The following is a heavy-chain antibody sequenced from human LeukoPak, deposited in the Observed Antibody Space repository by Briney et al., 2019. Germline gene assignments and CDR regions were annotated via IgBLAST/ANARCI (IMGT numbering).Heavy chain of an antibody. V-gene: IGHV3-74*01. CDR2: IDIDGTGT. CDR3: ARDDLLTDDAFDL. J-gene: IGHJ3*01. CDR1: GFTFTNYW. Sequence: GGSLRLSCAASGFTFTNYWMHWVRQAPGKGLVWVSRIDIDGTGTSYADSVKGRFTISRDNAKNTVSLQMNSLKAEDTAVYFCARDDLLTDDAFDLWGQGTMVTVSS.